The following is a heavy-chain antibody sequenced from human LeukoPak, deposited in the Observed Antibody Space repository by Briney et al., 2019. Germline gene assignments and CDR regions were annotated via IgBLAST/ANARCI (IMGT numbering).Heavy chain of an antibody. CDR3: ARDGYSSSFYFDY. D-gene: IGHD6-6*01. CDR2: IKTDGRST. V-gene: IGHV3-74*01. J-gene: IGHJ4*02. CDR1: GFTFSSYW. Sequence: GGSLRLSCAASGFTFSSYWMHWVRQAPGKGLVWVSHIKTDGRSTNYAESVKGRFTISRDNAKNTLYLQMNSLRAEDTAVYYCARDGYSSSFYFDYWGQGTLVTVSS.